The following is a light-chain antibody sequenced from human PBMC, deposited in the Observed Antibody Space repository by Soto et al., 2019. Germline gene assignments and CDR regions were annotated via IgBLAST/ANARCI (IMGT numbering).Light chain of an antibody. CDR3: QQDYNLPWT. CDR2: KAS. CDR1: QSISSW. V-gene: IGKV1-5*03. J-gene: IGKJ1*01. Sequence: DNQMTHSPSTLSASVGDIVTITCRASQSISSWLAWYQQKPGKAPKLLIYKASNLASGVPSRFSGSGYGTEFTLTISSLQPDDFAVYYCQQDYNLPWTFGQGTKVDIK.